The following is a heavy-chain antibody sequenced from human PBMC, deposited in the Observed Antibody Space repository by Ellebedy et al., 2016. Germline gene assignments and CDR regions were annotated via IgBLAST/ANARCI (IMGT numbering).Heavy chain of an antibody. V-gene: IGHV3-7*01. D-gene: IGHD2-2*01. J-gene: IGHJ6*02. CDR3: ARDSWYCSSTSCYVSYYYYGMDV. Sequence: GESLKISXAASGFTFNSYGMSWVRQAPGKGLEWVANIKQDGGDKYYVDSVKGRFTISRDNGKNSLYLQMNSLRAEDTAVYYCARDSWYCSSTSCYVSYYYYGMDVWGQGTTVTVSS. CDR2: IKQDGGDK. CDR1: GFTFNSYG.